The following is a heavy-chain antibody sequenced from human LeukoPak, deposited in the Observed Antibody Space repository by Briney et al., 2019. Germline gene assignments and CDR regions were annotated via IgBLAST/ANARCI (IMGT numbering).Heavy chain of an antibody. CDR2: IYYSGST. CDR1: GGSISSSSYY. J-gene: IGHJ5*02. Sequence: SETLSLTCTVSGGSISSSSYYWGWIRQPPGKGLEWIGSIYYSGSTYYNPSLKSRVTISVDTSKNQFSLKLSSVTAADTAVYYCARFKGYCSPWGQGTLVTVSS. D-gene: IGHD2-15*01. V-gene: IGHV4-39*07. CDR3: ARFKGYCSP.